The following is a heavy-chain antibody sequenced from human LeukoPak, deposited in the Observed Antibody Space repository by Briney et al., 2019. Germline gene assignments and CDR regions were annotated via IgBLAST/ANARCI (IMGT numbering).Heavy chain of an antibody. Sequence: PSQTLSLTCTVSGGSISSGSYYWSWIRQPAGKGLEWIGRIYTSGSTNYNPSLKSRVTISVDTSKNQFSLKLSSVTAADTAVYYCARVVGYYYDSSGSWFDPWGQGTLVTVSS. D-gene: IGHD3-22*01. CDR1: GGSISSGSYY. J-gene: IGHJ5*02. CDR2: IYTSGST. CDR3: ARVVGYYYDSSGSWFDP. V-gene: IGHV4-61*02.